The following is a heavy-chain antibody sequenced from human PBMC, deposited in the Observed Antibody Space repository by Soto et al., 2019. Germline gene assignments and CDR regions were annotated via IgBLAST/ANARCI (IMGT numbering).Heavy chain of an antibody. J-gene: IGHJ2*01. CDR3: ASPLWRDDYNWGYFDL. CDR2: ITYDGSNK. D-gene: IGHD4-4*01. V-gene: IGHV3-30-3*01. Sequence: QVQLVESGGGVVQPGRSLRLSCAASGFTFSSYAMHWVRQVPGKGLEWVAVITYDGSNKYYADSVKGRFTISRDNSNNTLYLQMNSLRAEDTAVYYCASPLWRDDYNWGYFDLWGRGTLVTVSS. CDR1: GFTFSSYA.